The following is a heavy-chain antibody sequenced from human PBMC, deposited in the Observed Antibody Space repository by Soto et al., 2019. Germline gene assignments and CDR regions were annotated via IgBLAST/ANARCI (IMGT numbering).Heavy chain of an antibody. CDR3: ARRKERSGPYYLDY. CDR1: GYTFATND. Sequence: ASVKVSCKASGYTFATNDFAWVRQATGQGLEWMGWMNPNTGNTGYAQAFRGRVTMTRNTSITTAYMELSSLTSDDTAIYFCARRKERSGPYYLDYWGQGTLVTVSS. D-gene: IGHD6-25*01. V-gene: IGHV1-8*01. J-gene: IGHJ4*02. CDR2: MNPNTGNT.